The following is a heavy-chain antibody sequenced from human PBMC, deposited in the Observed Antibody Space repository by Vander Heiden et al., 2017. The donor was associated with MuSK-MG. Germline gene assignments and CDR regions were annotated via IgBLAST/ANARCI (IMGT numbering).Heavy chain of an antibody. CDR1: GSSISSYY. CDR3: ARDSGHYDSSGFAI. D-gene: IGHD3-22*01. J-gene: IGHJ3*02. CDR2: IYYRGST. Sequence: QVQLQESGPGLVKPSETLSLTCTVPGSSISSYYWSWIRQPPGKGLEWIGYIYYRGSTNYNPSLKSRVTISVDTSKNQFSLKLSSVTAADTAVYYCARDSGHYDSSGFAIWGQGTMVTVAS. V-gene: IGHV4-59*01.